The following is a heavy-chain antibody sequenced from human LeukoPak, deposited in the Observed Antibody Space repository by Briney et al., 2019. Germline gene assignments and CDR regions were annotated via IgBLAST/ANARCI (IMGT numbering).Heavy chain of an antibody. V-gene: IGHV3-23*01. CDR2: ISGSGGST. CDR1: GFTFSSYA. J-gene: IGHJ4*02. CDR3: ASGQKGRFGELSTIDY. D-gene: IGHD3-10*01. Sequence: GGSLRLSCAASGFTFSSYAMSWVRQAPGKGLEWVSAISGSGGSTYYADSVKGRFTISRDNSKNTLYLQMNSLRAEDTAVYYCASGQKGRFGELSTIDYWGQGTLVTVSS.